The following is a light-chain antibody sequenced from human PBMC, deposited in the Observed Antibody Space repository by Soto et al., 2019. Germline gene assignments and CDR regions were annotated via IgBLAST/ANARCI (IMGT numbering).Light chain of an antibody. Sequence: DIQMTRSPSSLPASVGDTVTITCRASQGISTLLAWYQQKPGKAPKSLIYFASSLQSGVPSRFTGSGSGIDFTLTISSLQPEDFATYYCQQFHSYPITFGQGTRLEIK. V-gene: IGKV1D-16*01. CDR2: FAS. CDR3: QQFHSYPIT. CDR1: QGISTL. J-gene: IGKJ5*01.